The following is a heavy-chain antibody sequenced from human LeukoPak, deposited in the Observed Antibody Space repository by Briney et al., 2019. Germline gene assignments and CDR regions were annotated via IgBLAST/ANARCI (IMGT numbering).Heavy chain of an antibody. Sequence: ASVKVSCKASGYTFTSYYMHWVRQAPGQGLEWMGIINPSGGSTSYAQKFQGRVTMTRDTSTSTVYMELSSLRSEDTAVYYRAREILRYYYDSSGYYYPPDYWGQGTLVTVSS. CDR2: INPSGGST. D-gene: IGHD3-22*01. V-gene: IGHV1-46*01. J-gene: IGHJ4*02. CDR3: AREILRYYYDSSGYYYPPDY. CDR1: GYTFTSYY.